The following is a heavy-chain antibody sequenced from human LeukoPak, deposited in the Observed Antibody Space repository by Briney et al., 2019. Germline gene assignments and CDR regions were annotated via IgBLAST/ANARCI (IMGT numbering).Heavy chain of an antibody. CDR3: AVQHQLVNTFDI. V-gene: IGHV4-59*01. CDR1: SGSIRNYY. J-gene: IGHJ3*02. D-gene: IGHD6-13*01. CDR2: IHYTGTT. Sequence: MPSETLSLTCTVSSGSIRNYYWSWIRQPPGKGLEWIGYIHYTGTTNYNPSLKSRVTLSLDTSKNQLSLKLNSVTAADAAVYYCAVQHQLVNTFDIWGQGTIISVSS.